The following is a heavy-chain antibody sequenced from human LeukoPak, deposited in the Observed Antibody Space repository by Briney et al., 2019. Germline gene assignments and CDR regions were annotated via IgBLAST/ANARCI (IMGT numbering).Heavy chain of an antibody. CDR2: ISGSSSDI. V-gene: IGHV3-21*01. J-gene: IGHJ4*02. CDR3: ARRGYHDYSGFDY. Sequence: PGGSLRLSRAGSEFTFRSCMHWVRQAPGKGLEWVSSISGSSSDIYYADSVKGRFTISRDNSKNSLYLQMKSLRAEDTALYYCARRGYHDYSGFDYWGQGTLVTVSS. CDR1: EFTFRSC. D-gene: IGHD1-26*01.